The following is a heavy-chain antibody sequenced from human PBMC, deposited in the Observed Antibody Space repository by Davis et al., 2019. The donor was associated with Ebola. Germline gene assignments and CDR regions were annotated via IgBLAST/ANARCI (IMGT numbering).Heavy chain of an antibody. CDR2: SSSSSSYI. J-gene: IGHJ6*02. CDR3: ARAKVVAAIYYYYYGMDV. CDR1: GFTFSSYS. D-gene: IGHD2-15*01. V-gene: IGHV3-21*01. Sequence: GESLKIPCAASGFTFSSYSMNWVREAPAKGLEWVSSSSSSSSYIYYADSVKGRFTISRDNAKNSLYLQMNSLRAEDTAVYYCARAKVVAAIYYYYYGMDVWGQGTTVTVSS.